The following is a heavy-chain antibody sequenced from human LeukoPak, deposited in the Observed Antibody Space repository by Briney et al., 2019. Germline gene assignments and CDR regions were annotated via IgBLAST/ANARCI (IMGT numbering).Heavy chain of an antibody. D-gene: IGHD4-17*01. CDR1: GYTFTGYY. Sequence: GASVKVSCKASGYTFTGYYMHWVRQAPGQGLEWMGRINPNSGGTNYAQKFQGRVTMTRDTSISTAYMELSRLGSDDTAVYYCARSRMTTVNMLGYWGQGTLVTVSS. J-gene: IGHJ4*02. CDR3: ARSRMTTVNMLGY. CDR2: INPNSGGT. V-gene: IGHV1-2*06.